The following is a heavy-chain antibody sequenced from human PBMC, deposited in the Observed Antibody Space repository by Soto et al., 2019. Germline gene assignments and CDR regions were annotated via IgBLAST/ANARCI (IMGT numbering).Heavy chain of an antibody. CDR3: ARGGATPYHNLEFDF. Sequence: SETLSLTCTVSGVSITLYYWNWIRQSPGKGLEWIVSVSSTGSTVYNPSLTSRVTVSLDTSKNQFSLTLNSVTAADTAVYHCARGGATPYHNLEFDFLGQGTLVT. J-gene: IGHJ4*02. CDR2: VSSTGST. CDR1: GVSITLYY. V-gene: IGHV4-59*01. D-gene: IGHD6-25*01.